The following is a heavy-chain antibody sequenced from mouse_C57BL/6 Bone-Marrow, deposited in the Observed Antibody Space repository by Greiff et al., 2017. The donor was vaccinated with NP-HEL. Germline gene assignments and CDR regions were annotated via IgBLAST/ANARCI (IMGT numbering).Heavy chain of an antibody. CDR3: ARDPNWDGRAWFAY. CDR2: ISDGGSYT. D-gene: IGHD4-1*02. CDR1: GFTFSSYA. Sequence: VQLQQSGGGLVKPGGSLKLSCAASGFTFSSYAMSWVRQTPEKRLEWVATISDGGSYTYYPDNVKGRFTISRDNAKNNLYLQMSHLKSEDTAMYYCARDPNWDGRAWFAYWGQGTLVTVSA. J-gene: IGHJ3*01. V-gene: IGHV5-4*01.